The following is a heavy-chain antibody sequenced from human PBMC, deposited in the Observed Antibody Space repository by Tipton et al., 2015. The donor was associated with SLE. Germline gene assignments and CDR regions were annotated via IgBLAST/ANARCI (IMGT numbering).Heavy chain of an antibody. CDR1: GYTLTDYY. CDR2: INPVTGRA. D-gene: IGHD7-27*01. V-gene: IGHV1-46*01. CDR3: SRSGDLDF. Sequence: QSGAEVKKPGASVFISCKASGYTLTDYYIQWVRQAPGQGLEWLGVINPVTGRAGYAQKFQGRVTMTRDSSISTAYMELSSLRSDDTAVYYCSRSGDLDFWGQGTQVTVSS. J-gene: IGHJ4*02.